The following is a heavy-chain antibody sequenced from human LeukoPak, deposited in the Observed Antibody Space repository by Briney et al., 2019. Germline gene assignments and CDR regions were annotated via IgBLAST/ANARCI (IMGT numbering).Heavy chain of an antibody. CDR1: GGTFSSYA. CDR3: ARGHYDFWSGRDKYYYYYYMDV. D-gene: IGHD3-3*01. Sequence: ASVKVSCKASGGTFSSYAISWVRQAPGQGLEWMGGIIPIFGTPNYAQKFQGRVTITADKSTSTAYMELSSLRSEDTAVYYCARGHYDFWSGRDKYYYYYYMDVWGKGTTVTVSS. V-gene: IGHV1-69*06. J-gene: IGHJ6*03. CDR2: IIPIFGTP.